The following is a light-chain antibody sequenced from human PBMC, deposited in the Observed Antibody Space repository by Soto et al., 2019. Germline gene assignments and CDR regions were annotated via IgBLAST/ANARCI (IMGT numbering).Light chain of an antibody. J-gene: IGKJ1*01. Sequence: EIVMTQSPATLSVSPGERATLSCRASQSVSSNLAWYQQKPGQAPRLLMYGASTRATGIPDRFSGSGSGTEFTLNISSLQSEDFAGYYCQQHNNWPPWTFGQGTKVEIK. CDR1: QSVSSN. V-gene: IGKV3-15*01. CDR2: GAS. CDR3: QQHNNWPPWT.